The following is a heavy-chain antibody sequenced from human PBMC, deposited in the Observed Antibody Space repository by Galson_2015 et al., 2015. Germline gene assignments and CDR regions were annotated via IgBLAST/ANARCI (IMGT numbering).Heavy chain of an antibody. J-gene: IGHJ6*02. CDR2: IYYSGTA. CDR1: GGSMNSSSHY. D-gene: IGHD3-10*01. CDR3: ARITYYGMDV. Sequence: SETLSLTCTVSGGSMNSSSHYWGWIRQPPGKGLEWIGSIYYSGTAYYNPSLKSRVTISVGTSKNQFSLKLSSVTASDTALYYCARITYYGMDVWGQGTTVTVSS. V-gene: IGHV4-39*01.